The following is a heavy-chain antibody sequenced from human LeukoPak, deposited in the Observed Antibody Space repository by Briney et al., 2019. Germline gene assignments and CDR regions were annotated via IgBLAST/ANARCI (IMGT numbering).Heavy chain of an antibody. J-gene: IGHJ2*01. V-gene: IGHV3-30*19. CDR2: ISYDGSNK. CDR1: GFTFSSYG. CDR3: ARKGWYSDL. Sequence: GGSLRPSCAASGFTFSSYGMHWVRQAPGKGLEWVAVISYDGSNKYYADSMKGRFTISRDNSKNTLYLQMNSLRAEDTAVYYCARKGWYSDLWGRGTLVSVSS.